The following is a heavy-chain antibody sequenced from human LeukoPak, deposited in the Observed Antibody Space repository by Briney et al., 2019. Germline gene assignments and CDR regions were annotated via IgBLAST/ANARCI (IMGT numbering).Heavy chain of an antibody. D-gene: IGHD4-17*01. CDR2: IYTSGST. CDR3: ARDLGDYGDYYFDY. V-gene: IGHV4-61*02. CDR1: GGSISSGSYY. J-gene: IGHJ4*02. Sequence: PSQTLSLTCTVSGGSISSGSYYWSWIRQPAGKGLEWIGRIYTSGSTNYNPSLKSRVTISVDTFKNQFSLKLSSVTAADTAVYYCARDLGDYGDYYFDYWGQGTLVTVSS.